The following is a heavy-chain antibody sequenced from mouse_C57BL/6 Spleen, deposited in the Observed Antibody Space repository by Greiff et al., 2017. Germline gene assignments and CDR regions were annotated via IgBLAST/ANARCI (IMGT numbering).Heavy chain of an antibody. CDR1: GYTFTSYW. CDR3: AREDSSGYVGY. CDR2: IDPSDSYT. J-gene: IGHJ2*01. D-gene: IGHD3-2*02. Sequence: QVQLQQPGAELVKPGASVKLSCKASGYTFTSYWMQWVKQRPGQGLEWIGEIDPSDSYTNYNQKFKGKATLTVDTSSSTAYMQLSSLTSEDSAVYYGAREDSSGYVGYWGQGTTLTVSS. V-gene: IGHV1-50*01.